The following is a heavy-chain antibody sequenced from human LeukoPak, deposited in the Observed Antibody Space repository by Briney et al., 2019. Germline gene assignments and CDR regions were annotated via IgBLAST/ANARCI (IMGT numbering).Heavy chain of an antibody. CDR3: AIDVGELLTY. CDR1: GYTLAELS. V-gene: IGHV1-24*01. J-gene: IGHJ4*02. CDR2: VDPEDGEI. Sequence: ASVTVSCKVSGYTLAELSMHWVRQAPGKGLVWMGGVDPEDGEIIYAQKFQGRVTMTEDTSTDTAYMELSSLRSEDTAVYYCAIDVGELLTYWGQGTLVTVSS. D-gene: IGHD1-26*01.